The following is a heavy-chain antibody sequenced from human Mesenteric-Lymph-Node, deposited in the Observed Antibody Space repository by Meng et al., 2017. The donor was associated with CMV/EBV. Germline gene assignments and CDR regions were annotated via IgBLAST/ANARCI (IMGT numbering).Heavy chain of an antibody. D-gene: IGHD6-13*01. CDR2: INPNSGGT. Sequence: ASVKVSCKASGYTFTGYYMHWVRQAPGQGLEWMGWINPNSGGTNYAQKFQGRVTMTRDTSISTAYMELSRLRSDDTAVYYCARDQLAAAGTGDYWGQGTLVTVSS. J-gene: IGHJ4*02. V-gene: IGHV1-2*02. CDR1: GYTFTGYY. CDR3: ARDQLAAAGTGDY.